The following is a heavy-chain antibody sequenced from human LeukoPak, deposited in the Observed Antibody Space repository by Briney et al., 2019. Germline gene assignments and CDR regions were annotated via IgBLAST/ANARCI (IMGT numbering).Heavy chain of an antibody. D-gene: IGHD3-16*01. CDR1: GFTFDDYA. J-gene: IGHJ3*02. CDR3: AKDFPGGSDAFDI. Sequence: PGGSLRLSCATSGFTFDDYAMHWVRQAPGKGLEWVSGISWNSGSIGYADSVKGRFTISRDNAKNSLYLQMNSLRAEDMALYYCAKDFPGGSDAFDIWGQGTMVTVSS. V-gene: IGHV3-9*03. CDR2: ISWNSGSI.